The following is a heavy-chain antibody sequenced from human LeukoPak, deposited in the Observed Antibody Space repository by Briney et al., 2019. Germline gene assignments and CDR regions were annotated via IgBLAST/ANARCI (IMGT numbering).Heavy chain of an antibody. CDR1: GGSISSGSYY. J-gene: IGHJ6*03. CDR3: ARDKTSYYYYYYYMDV. D-gene: IGHD2-2*01. Sequence: SGTLSLTCTVSGGSISSGSYYWSWIRQPAGKGLEWIGRIYTSGSTNYNPSLKSRVTISVDTSKNQFSLKLSSVTAADTAVYYCARDKTSYYYYYYYMDVWAKGPRSPSP. V-gene: IGHV4-61*02. CDR2: IYTSGST.